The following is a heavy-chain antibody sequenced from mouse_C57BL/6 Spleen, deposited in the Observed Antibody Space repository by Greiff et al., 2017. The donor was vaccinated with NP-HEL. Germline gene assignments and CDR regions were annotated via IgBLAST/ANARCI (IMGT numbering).Heavy chain of an antibody. V-gene: IGHV1-78*01. CDR2: IYPRDGST. CDR3: ARGRYYGSRIYFDY. D-gene: IGHD1-1*01. CDR1: GYTFTDHT. Sequence: QVQLQQSDAELVKPGASVKISCKVSGYTFTDHTIHWMKQRPEQGLEWIGYIYPRDGSTKYNEKFKGKATLTADKSSSTAYMQLNSLTSDDSAIYFCARGRYYGSRIYFDYWGQGTTLTVSS. J-gene: IGHJ2*01.